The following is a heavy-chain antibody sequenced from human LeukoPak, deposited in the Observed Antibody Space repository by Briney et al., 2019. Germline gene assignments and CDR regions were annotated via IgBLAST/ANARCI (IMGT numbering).Heavy chain of an antibody. V-gene: IGHV4-34*01. Sequence: PSETLSLTCAVYGGSFSGYYWSWIRQPPGKGLEWIGEINHSGSTNYNPSLKSRVTISVDTSKNQFSLKLSSVTAADTAVYYCARSVVVTAPFGYWGQGALLTVSS. CDR1: GGSFSGYY. D-gene: IGHD2-21*02. CDR3: ARSVVVTAPFGY. CDR2: INHSGST. J-gene: IGHJ4*02.